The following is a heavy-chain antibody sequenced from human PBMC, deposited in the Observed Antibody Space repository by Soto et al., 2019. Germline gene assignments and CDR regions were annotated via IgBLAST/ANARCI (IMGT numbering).Heavy chain of an antibody. CDR1: GFTVSSND. CDR3: ASDAGYWFDP. CDR2: IYSGRTT. V-gene: IGHV3-53*01. J-gene: IGHJ5*02. Sequence: EVQLVESGGGLIQPGGSLRLSCAASGFTVSSNDMGWVRQAPGKGLEWVSVIYSGRTTNYADFVKGRFTISRDRSKNTSYLQMGSLGAEDTAVYYCASDAGYWFDPWGQGTPVTVSS.